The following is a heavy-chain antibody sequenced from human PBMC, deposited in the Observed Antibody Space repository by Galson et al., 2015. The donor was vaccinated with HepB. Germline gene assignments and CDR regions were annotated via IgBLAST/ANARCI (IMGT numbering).Heavy chain of an antibody. CDR3: AKYDRNYYYYGMDV. Sequence: SLRLSCAASGFTFSSYGMHWVRQAPGKGLEWVAFIRYDGSNKYYADSVKGRFTISRDNSKNTLYLQMNSLRAEDTAVYYCAKYDRNYYYYGMDVWGQGATVTVSS. CDR2: IRYDGSNK. D-gene: IGHD3-3*01. V-gene: IGHV3-30*02. CDR1: GFTFSSYG. J-gene: IGHJ6*02.